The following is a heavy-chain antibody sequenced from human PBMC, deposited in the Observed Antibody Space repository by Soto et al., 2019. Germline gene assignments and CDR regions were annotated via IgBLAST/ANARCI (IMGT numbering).Heavy chain of an antibody. J-gene: IGHJ4*02. CDR2: TSGSGDNT. V-gene: IGHV3-23*01. Sequence: EVQLLESGGRLVQPGGSLRLSCAASGFIFSTYALNWVRQAPGKGLEWVSGTSGSGDNTYYADSVKGRFTISRDNSKNTLYLQMNYVRVEDTAVYYCAKSPRRGYEPPWDYWGQGTLVTVSS. D-gene: IGHD2-2*01. CDR1: GFIFSTYA. CDR3: AKSPRRGYEPPWDY.